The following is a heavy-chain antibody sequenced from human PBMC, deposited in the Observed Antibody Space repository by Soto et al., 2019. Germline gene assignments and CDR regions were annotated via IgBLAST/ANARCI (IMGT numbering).Heavy chain of an antibody. CDR2: IYPGDSDT. CDR3: ARVQLYYNDISGRPLNAFDI. V-gene: IGHV5-51*01. Sequence: GESLKISCKGSGYSFTSYWIGWVRQMPGKGLEWMGIIYPGDSDTRYSPSFQGQVTISRDNAKNSLYLQMNSLRAEDTAVYYCARVQLYYNDISGRPLNAFDIWGQGTMVTVSS. D-gene: IGHD3-22*01. J-gene: IGHJ3*02. CDR1: GYSFTSYW.